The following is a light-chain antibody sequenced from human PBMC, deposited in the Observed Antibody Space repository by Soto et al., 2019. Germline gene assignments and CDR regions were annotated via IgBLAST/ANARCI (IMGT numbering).Light chain of an antibody. CDR2: ANR. CDR3: QSYDSSPSGYV. V-gene: IGLV1-40*01. Sequence: SVLTQPPSVSGAPGQRVTISCTGSSSNIGAGYDVHWYQQVPGTAPKLLIYANRNRPAGVPDRFSASKSDTSASLAITGLQAEDEADYYCQSYDSSPSGYVFGTGTKVTLL. J-gene: IGLJ1*01. CDR1: SSNIGAGYD.